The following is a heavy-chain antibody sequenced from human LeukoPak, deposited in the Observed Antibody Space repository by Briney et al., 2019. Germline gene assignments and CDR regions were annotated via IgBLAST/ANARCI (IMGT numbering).Heavy chain of an antibody. J-gene: IGHJ3*02. CDR2: ISSSSSYI. CDR1: GFTFSSYS. CDR3: AREGCSSTSCYWEDAFDI. D-gene: IGHD2-2*01. Sequence: PGGSLRLSCAASGFTFSSYSMNWFRQAPGKGLEWVSSISSSSSYIYYADSVKGRFTISRDNAKNSLYLQMNSLRAEDTAVCYCAREGCSSTSCYWEDAFDIWGQGTMVTVSS. V-gene: IGHV3-21*01.